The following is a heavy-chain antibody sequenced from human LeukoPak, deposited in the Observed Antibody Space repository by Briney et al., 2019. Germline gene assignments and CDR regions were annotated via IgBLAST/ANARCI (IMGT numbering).Heavy chain of an antibody. V-gene: IGHV3-74*01. Sequence: GGSLRLSCVASGFTFTTYWMHWVRQAPGKGLVWVSRINGDGSNSNYADSVKGRFTISRGNARNTLYLQMNGLRAEDTALYYCARTSPTSHFDFWGQGTLVTVSS. D-gene: IGHD3-16*01. CDR2: INGDGSNS. CDR3: ARTSPTSHFDF. CDR1: GFTFTTYW. J-gene: IGHJ4*02.